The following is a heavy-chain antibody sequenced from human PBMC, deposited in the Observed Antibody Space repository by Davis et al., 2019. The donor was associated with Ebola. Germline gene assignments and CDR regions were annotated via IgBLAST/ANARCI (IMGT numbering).Heavy chain of an antibody. CDR1: GDSVSGNNGA. Sequence: HSQTLSLTCAISGDSVSGNNGAWNWIRQSPSRGLEWLGRTYYYRSKWFIDYAVSVKSRITINPDTSKNQFSLQLSSVTPEDTAVYYCVRGWGRTGMGVWGQGTTVIVSS. V-gene: IGHV6-1*01. J-gene: IGHJ6*02. CDR2: TYYYRSKWFI. CDR3: VRGWGRTGMGV. D-gene: IGHD1-26*01.